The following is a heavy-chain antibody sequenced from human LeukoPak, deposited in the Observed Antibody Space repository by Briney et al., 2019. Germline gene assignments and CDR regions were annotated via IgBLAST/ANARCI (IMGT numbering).Heavy chain of an antibody. CDR2: INPNSGGT. D-gene: IGHD3-22*01. CDR3: ARGTYYDSSAYSGVRLFDY. V-gene: IGHV1-2*02. CDR1: GYTFTSYG. J-gene: IGHJ4*02. Sequence: ASVKVSCKASGYTFTSYGISWVRQAPGQGLEWMGWINPNSGGTNYAQKFQGRVTMTRDTSISTAYMELSRLRSDDTAVYYCARGTYYDSSAYSGVRLFDYWGQGALVTVSS.